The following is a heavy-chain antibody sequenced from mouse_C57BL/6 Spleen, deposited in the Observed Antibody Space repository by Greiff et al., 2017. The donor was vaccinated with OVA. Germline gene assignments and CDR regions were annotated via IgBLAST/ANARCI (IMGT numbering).Heavy chain of an antibody. J-gene: IGHJ4*01. D-gene: IGHD2-4*01. CDR2: ICSDGST. V-gene: IGHV2-6-1*01. CDR3: ARQGLPFYAGDY. CDR1: GYSLTSYG. Sequence: QVQLQQSGPGLVAPSQSLSITCTVSGYSLTSYGVHWVRQPPGKGLEWLVVICSDGSTTNNSALKSRLGISTDNSKSQVFLKMNSLQTDDTAMYYCARQGLPFYAGDYWGQGTSGTVSS.